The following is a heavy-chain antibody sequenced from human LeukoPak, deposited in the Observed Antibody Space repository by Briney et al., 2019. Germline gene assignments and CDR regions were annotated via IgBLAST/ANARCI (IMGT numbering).Heavy chain of an antibody. V-gene: IGHV3-21*01. CDR3: ARDGRSGYDPKWGYYYYGMDV. CDR2: ISSSSSYI. J-gene: IGHJ6*02. CDR1: GFTFSSYS. D-gene: IGHD5-12*01. Sequence: GGSLRLSCAASGFTFSSYSMNWVRQAPGKGRQWVSSISSSSSYIYYADSVKGRFTISRDNAKNSLYLQMNSLRAEDTAVYYCARDGRSGYDPKWGYYYYGMDVWGQGTTVTVSS.